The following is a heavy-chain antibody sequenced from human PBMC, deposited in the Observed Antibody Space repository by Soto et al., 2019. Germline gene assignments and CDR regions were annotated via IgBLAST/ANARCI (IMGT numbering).Heavy chain of an antibody. CDR2: IHTTENT. J-gene: IGHJ4*01. Sequence: SETLSLTCTVSGDSISSYYWSWIRQPAGKGMEWIGRIHTTENTNYNPSLKSRVTMSIDTSNNQFSLKLTSLTAADTAVYYFAGALWSTASLYLVNGCQGALVTVSS. D-gene: IGHD5-18*01. V-gene: IGHV4-4*07. CDR3: AGALWSTASLYLVN. CDR1: GDSISSYY.